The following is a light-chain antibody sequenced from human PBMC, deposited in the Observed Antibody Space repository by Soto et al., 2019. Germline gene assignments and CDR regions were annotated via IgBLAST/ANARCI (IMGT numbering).Light chain of an antibody. CDR2: KES. J-gene: IGKJ1*01. V-gene: IGKV1-5*03. Sequence: DIQMTQSPSTLSASVGDRVTITCRASQSISSWLAWYQQKTGKAPQLLIYKESSLESGVPSRFSSSGSGTEFTLTISSLQPDDFATYYCQQYNSYPWTFGQGTKVEIK. CDR3: QQYNSYPWT. CDR1: QSISSW.